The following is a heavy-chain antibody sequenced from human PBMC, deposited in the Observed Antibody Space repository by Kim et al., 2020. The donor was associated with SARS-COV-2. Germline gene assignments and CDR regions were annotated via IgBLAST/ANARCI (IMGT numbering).Heavy chain of an antibody. CDR3: AGEGQLGNFDY. CDR2: A. Sequence: ANYAQKFQGRVTITADESTSTAYMGRSSLRSEDTAVYYCAGEGQLGNFDYWGQGTLVTVSS. V-gene: IGHV1-69*01. D-gene: IGHD6-6*01. J-gene: IGHJ4*02.